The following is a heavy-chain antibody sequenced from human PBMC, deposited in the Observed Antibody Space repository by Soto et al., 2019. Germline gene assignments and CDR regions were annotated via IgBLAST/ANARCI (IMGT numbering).Heavy chain of an antibody. J-gene: IGHJ2*01. V-gene: IGHV3-30*03. CDR2: ISYDGSNK. Sequence: QVQLVESGGGVVQPGRSLRLSCAASGFTFSSYGMHWVRQAPGTGLELVAVISYDGSNKYYADSVKGRFTISSDNSKNTLYLQVNSLRAEDTAVYYCATDVKRYCSGGSCYRYWYFDLWGRGTLVTVSS. CDR1: GFTFSSYG. D-gene: IGHD2-15*01. CDR3: ATDVKRYCSGGSCYRYWYFDL.